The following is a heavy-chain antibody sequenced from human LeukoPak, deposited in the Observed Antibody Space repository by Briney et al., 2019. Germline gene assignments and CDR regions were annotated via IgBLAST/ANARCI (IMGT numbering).Heavy chain of an antibody. CDR1: GFTFSNAW. D-gene: IGHD3-10*01. CDR2: IKSKTDGGTT. V-gene: IGHV3-15*01. CDR3: TTGPVLLWFGELPYFDY. J-gene: IGHJ4*02. Sequence: GGSLRLSCAASGFTFSNAWMSWVRQAPGKGLEWVGRIKSKTDGGTTDYAAPVKGRFTISRDDSKNTLYLQMNSLKTEDTAVYYCTTGPVLLWFGELPYFDYWGQGTLVTVSS.